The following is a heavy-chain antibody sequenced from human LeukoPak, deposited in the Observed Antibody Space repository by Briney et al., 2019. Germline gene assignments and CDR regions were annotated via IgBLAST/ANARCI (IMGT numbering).Heavy chain of an antibody. V-gene: IGHV4-59*12. D-gene: IGHD3-22*01. Sequence: SETLSLTCTVSGGSISSYYWSWIRQPPGKGLEWIGYIYYSGSTNYNPSLKSRVTISVDTSKNQFSLKLSSVTAADTAVYYCARGPYYYDSMHAFDIWGQGTMVTVSS. J-gene: IGHJ3*02. CDR3: ARGPYYYDSMHAFDI. CDR1: GGSISSYY. CDR2: IYYSGST.